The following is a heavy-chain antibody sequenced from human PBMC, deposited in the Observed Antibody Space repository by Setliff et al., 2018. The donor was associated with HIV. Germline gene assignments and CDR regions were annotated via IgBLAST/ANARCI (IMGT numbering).Heavy chain of an antibody. CDR2: IWYDGSNK. Sequence: GGSLRLSCAASGFTFTTYGMHWVRQAPGKGLEWVAIIWYDGSNKHYADSVKGRFTISRDNSKNTLYLQMNSLRAADTAVYYCVKDRTYMAFDIWGQGTMVTV. D-gene: IGHD1-20*01. CDR3: VKDRTYMAFDI. J-gene: IGHJ3*02. V-gene: IGHV3-33*06. CDR1: GFTFTTYG.